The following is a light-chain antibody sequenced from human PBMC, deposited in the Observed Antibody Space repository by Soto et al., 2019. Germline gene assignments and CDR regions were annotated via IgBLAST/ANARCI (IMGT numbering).Light chain of an antibody. Sequence: EIVVTQSPGTLSLSPGERATLSCRASQSVSSSYLVWHQQKPGQAPRLLISGASTRATGIPARFSGSGSGTEFALTISSLQSEDFAVYYCQQYNNWPRTFGQGTKVDIK. CDR1: QSVSSSY. CDR3: QQYNNWPRT. J-gene: IGKJ1*01. V-gene: IGKV3-15*01. CDR2: GAS.